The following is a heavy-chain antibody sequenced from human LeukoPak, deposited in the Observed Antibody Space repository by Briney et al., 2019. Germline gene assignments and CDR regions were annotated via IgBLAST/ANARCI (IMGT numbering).Heavy chain of an antibody. J-gene: IGHJ4*02. D-gene: IGHD2-15*01. Sequence: GGSLRLSCAASEFSFSRYGMHWVRQAPGKGLEWVAVISHDGSDKYYVDSVEGRFTISRDNSKNTLYLQMHSLRPEDTAMYYCAKAGGYCSGENCYLVDLSYFAYGGQGTLFTVPS. CDR3: AKAGGYCSGENCYLVDLSYFAY. CDR2: ISHDGSDK. CDR1: EFSFSRYG. V-gene: IGHV3-30*18.